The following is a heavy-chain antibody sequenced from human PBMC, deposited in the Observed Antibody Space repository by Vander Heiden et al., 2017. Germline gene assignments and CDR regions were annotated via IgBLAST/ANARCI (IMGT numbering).Heavy chain of an antibody. CDR1: GGSFRGYY. V-gene: IGHV4-34*01. D-gene: IGHD3-10*01. J-gene: IGHJ4*02. CDR2: INHSGST. Sequence: QVQLQQCGAGLLMPSETLSLTCAFYGGSFRGYYWRWIRQPPGTGLGWIGEINHSGSTNYNPSLKSRVTISVDTSKNQFSLKLSSVTAADTAVYYCARGRYYYGSGSYLYYFDYWGQGTLVTVSS. CDR3: ARGRYYYGSGSYLYYFDY.